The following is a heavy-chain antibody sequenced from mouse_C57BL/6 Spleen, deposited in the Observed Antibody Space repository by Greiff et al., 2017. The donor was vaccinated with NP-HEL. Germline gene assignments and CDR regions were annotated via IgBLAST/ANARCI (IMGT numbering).Heavy chain of an antibody. V-gene: IGHV2-5*01. D-gene: IGHD2-3*01. Sequence: VQLQESGPGLVQPSQSLSITCTVSGFSLTSYGVHWVRQSPGKGLEWLGVIWRGGSTDYNAAFMSRLSITKDNSKSQVFFKMNSLQADDTAIYYCAKKDGYRDYAMDYWGQGTSVTVSS. CDR1: GFSLTSYG. CDR2: IWRGGST. CDR3: AKKDGYRDYAMDY. J-gene: IGHJ4*01.